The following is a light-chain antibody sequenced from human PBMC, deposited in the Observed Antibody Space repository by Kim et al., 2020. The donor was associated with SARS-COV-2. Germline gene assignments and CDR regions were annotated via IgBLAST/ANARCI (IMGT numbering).Light chain of an antibody. CDR2: GAS. V-gene: IGKV3D-7*01. J-gene: IGKJ1*01. CDR1: QSVSSSY. CDR3: QQDYNLHPWT. Sequence: PGERVTLSCRASQSVSSSYLTWYQQKPGQAPRLLIYGASTRATSIPARFSGSGSGTDFTLTISSLQPEDFAVYYCQQDYNLHPWTFGQGTKV.